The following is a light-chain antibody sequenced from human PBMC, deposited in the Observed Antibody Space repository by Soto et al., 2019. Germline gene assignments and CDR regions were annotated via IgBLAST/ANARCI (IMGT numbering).Light chain of an antibody. J-gene: IGKJ5*01. CDR3: QQYNNWPPIT. CDR2: DTS. Sequence: PGERASLSFGASQSITSSFLAWYQQKPGQTPRLLIYDTSTRATGVPTRFSGSGSGTEFTLTISSLQSEDFAVYYCQQYNNWPPITFGQGTRLEIK. V-gene: IGKV3-15*01. CDR1: QSITSS.